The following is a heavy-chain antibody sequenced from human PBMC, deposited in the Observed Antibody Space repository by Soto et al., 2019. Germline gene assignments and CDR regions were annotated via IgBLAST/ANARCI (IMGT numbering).Heavy chain of an antibody. CDR3: ARVSGSYYHVYYFDY. CDR2: IYYSGNT. D-gene: IGHD1-26*01. V-gene: IGHV4-61*01. J-gene: IGHJ4*02. CDR1: GGSVSSANYY. Sequence: SATLSLTCTVPGGSVSSANYYWGWIRQPPGKGLEWIGSIYYSGNTNYNPSLNSRVTISVDTSKNQFSLRLSSVTAADTAVYYCARVSGSYYHVYYFDYWGQGTLVTVS.